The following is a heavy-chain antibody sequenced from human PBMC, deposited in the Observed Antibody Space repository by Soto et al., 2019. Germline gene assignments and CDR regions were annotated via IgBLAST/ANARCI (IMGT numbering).Heavy chain of an antibody. CDR3: ARVSTDYGDPMWLDY. Sequence: TSETLSLTCTVSGGSISSGGYYWSWIRQHPGKGLEWIGYIYYSGSTYYNPSLKSRVTISVDTSKNQFSLKLSSVTAADTAVYYCARVSTDYGDPMWLDYWGQGTLVTVSS. V-gene: IGHV4-31*03. CDR2: IYYSGST. J-gene: IGHJ4*02. D-gene: IGHD4-17*01. CDR1: GGSISSGGYY.